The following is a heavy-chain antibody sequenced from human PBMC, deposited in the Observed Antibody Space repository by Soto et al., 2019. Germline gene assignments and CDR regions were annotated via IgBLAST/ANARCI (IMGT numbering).Heavy chain of an antibody. CDR1: GGSISSSSYY. CDR2: IYYSGST. J-gene: IGHJ4*02. D-gene: IGHD3-3*01. CDR3: ARVGVLEWLLPAYFDY. Sequence: QLQPQESGPGLVKPSETLSLTCTVSGGSISSSSYYWGWIRQPPGKGLEWIGSIYYSGSTYYNPSLKSRVTISVDTSKNQFSLKLSSVTAADTAVYYCARVGVLEWLLPAYFDYWGQGTLVTVSS. V-gene: IGHV4-39*01.